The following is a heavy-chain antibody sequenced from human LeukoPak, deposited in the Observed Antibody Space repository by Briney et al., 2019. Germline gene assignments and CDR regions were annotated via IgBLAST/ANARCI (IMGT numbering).Heavy chain of an antibody. Sequence: SETLSLTCTVSGGSISSYHWSWIRQPAGKGLEWIGRIYTSGSTNYNPSLKSRVTMSVDTSKNQFSLKPSSVTAADTAVYYCAREIYYYYGSGSRYYGMDVWGQGTTVTVSS. J-gene: IGHJ6*02. CDR3: AREIYYYYGSGSRYYGMDV. V-gene: IGHV4-4*07. D-gene: IGHD3-10*01. CDR1: GGSISSYH. CDR2: IYTSGST.